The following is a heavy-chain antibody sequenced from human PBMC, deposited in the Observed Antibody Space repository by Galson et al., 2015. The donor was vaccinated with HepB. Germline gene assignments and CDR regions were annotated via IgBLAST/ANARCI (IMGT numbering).Heavy chain of an antibody. D-gene: IGHD6-13*01. J-gene: IGHJ6*02. Sequence: SVKVSCKASGGTLSSYGISWVRQAPGQGLEWMGGIIPVLGTVNSAQKFQDRVTITADEFTKTAYMELSSLRSEDTAVYYCARDLRGVAASRRSPAVYHGMDVWGQGTTVTVSS. V-gene: IGHV1-69*13. CDR3: ARDLRGVAASRRSPAVYHGMDV. CDR1: GGTLSSYG. CDR2: IIPVLGTV.